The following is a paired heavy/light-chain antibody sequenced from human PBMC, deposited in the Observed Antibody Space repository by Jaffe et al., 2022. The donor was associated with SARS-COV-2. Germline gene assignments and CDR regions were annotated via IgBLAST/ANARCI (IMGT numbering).Heavy chain of an antibody. Sequence: QVQLVQSGAEVKKPGASVRVSCKASGYTFTNYGISWVRQAPGQGLEWVGWISTFNSNPGYAQKLQDRLTITTDTSTNTTYMELRSLRSDDTAVYYCARYFCSSTSCSWDWHLDLWGRGTLVTVSS. CDR2: ISTFNSNP. J-gene: IGHJ2*01. CDR3: ARYFCSSTSCSWDWHLDL. V-gene: IGHV1-18*01. D-gene: IGHD2-2*01. CDR1: GYTFTNYG.
Light chain of an antibody. V-gene: IGKV1-5*03. CDR1: QSISSW. CDR3: QQYNSYWWT. Sequence: DIQMTQSPSTLSASVGDKVTMTCRASQSISSWLAWYQQKPGKAPKLLIYKASSLQSGVSSRFSGSGSGTEFTLTISSLQPDDFATYYCQQYNSYWWTFGQGTKVEVK. J-gene: IGKJ1*01. CDR2: KAS.